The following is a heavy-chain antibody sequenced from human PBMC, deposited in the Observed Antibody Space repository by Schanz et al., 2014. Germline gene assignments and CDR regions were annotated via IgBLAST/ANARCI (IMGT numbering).Heavy chain of an antibody. CDR2: IIPILGIA. V-gene: IGHV1-69*08. D-gene: IGHD5-12*01. Sequence: QVQLVQSGAEVKKPGSSMKVSCKASGGTFNSYTINWVRQAPGQGLEWMGRIIPILGIANYAQKFQGRVTITRDTSASTAYMELTSLRSEDTAVYFCARDLTVDTGYLVHYYYYGMDVSGQGTTVTVSS. CDR3: ARDLTVDTGYLVHYYYYGMDV. CDR1: GGTFNSYT. J-gene: IGHJ6*02.